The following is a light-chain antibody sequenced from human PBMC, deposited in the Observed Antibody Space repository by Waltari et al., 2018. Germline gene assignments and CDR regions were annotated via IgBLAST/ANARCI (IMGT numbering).Light chain of an antibody. CDR3: QQYNDYLGT. Sequence: DIQMTQSPSTLSASVGDRVTLTCRASQSISTWLAWYQQKPGKAPKLLIYAASHLESGVPSRFSGSGSGTEFTLTISSLQPDDFATYYCQQYNDYLGTFGPGTKVEI. CDR2: AAS. V-gene: IGKV1-5*03. CDR1: QSISTW. J-gene: IGKJ1*01.